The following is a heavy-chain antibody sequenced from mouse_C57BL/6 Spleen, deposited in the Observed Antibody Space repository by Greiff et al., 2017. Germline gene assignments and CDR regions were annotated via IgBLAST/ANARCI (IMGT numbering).Heavy chain of an antibody. CDR1: GFNIKDDY. J-gene: IGHJ1*03. CDR3: TKSICYGNSWYFDV. D-gene: IGHD2-1*01. CDR2: IAPENGDT. V-gene: IGHV14-4*01. Sequence: EVKLQESGAELVRPGASVKLSCTASGFNIKDDYMHWVKQRPEQGLEWIGWIAPENGDTEYASKFQGKATITADTSSNTAYLQLSSLTSEDTADYYCTKSICYGNSWYFDVWGTGTTVTVSS.